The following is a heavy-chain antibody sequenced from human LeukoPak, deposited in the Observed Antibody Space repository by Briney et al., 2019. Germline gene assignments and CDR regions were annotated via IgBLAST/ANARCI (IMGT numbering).Heavy chain of an antibody. CDR1: GYIFTSYL. V-gene: IGHV7-4-1*02. Sequence: ASVKVSCKASGYIFTSYLMNWVRQAPGQGLEWMGWINTNTGNPTYAQGFTGRFVFSLDTSVSTAFLQISSLKAEDTAVYYCARPQDFGETSYLAYWGQGALVTVSS. J-gene: IGHJ4*02. CDR2: INTNTGNP. D-gene: IGHD4-17*01. CDR3: ARPQDFGETSYLAY.